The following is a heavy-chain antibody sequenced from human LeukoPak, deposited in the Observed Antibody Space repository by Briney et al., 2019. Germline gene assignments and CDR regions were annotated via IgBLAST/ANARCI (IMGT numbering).Heavy chain of an antibody. CDR3: AELGITMIGGV. CDR1: GFTFDDYW. J-gene: IGHJ6*04. V-gene: IGHV3-7*01. Sequence: GGSLRLSCGASGFTFDDYWMSWVRQAPGQGLEWVANINQDGSEKYYLDSAKGRFTISRDNAKNSLYLQMNSLRAEDTAVYYCAELGITMIGGVWGKGTTVTISS. D-gene: IGHD3-10*02. CDR2: INQDGSEK.